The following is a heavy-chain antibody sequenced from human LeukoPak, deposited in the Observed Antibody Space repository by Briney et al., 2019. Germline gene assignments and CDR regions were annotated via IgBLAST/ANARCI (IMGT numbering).Heavy chain of an antibody. CDR3: ARDQSSTSCYYMDV. CDR2: ISSSSSYI. Sequence: GGSLRLSCAASGFTFSSYSMNWVRQAPGKGLEWVSSISSSSSYIYYADSVKGRFTISRDNAKNSLYLQMNSLRAEDTAVYYCARDQSSTSCYYMDVWGKGTTVTVSS. V-gene: IGHV3-21*01. J-gene: IGHJ6*03. CDR1: GFTFSSYS. D-gene: IGHD2-2*01.